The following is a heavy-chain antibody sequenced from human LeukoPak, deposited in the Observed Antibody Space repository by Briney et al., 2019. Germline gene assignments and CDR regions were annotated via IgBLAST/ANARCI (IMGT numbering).Heavy chain of an antibody. CDR2: ISWNSDST. CDR1: GFTFGDYV. CDR3: ARDRRGITGTEWFDP. V-gene: IGHV3-20*04. Sequence: GGSLRLSCEGSGFTFGDYVMSWVRQAPGKGPEWVSGISWNSDSTGYPDSVKGRFTISRDNAKTPLYLQMTSLTVEDTALYYCARDRRGITGTEWFDPWGQGTLVTVSS. J-gene: IGHJ5*02. D-gene: IGHD1-20*01.